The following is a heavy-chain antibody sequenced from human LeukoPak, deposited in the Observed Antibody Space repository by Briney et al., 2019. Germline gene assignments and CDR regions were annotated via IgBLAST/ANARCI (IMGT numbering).Heavy chain of an antibody. V-gene: IGHV4-39*01. D-gene: IGHD3-9*01. CDR3: ARHAGILAGYRALDY. CDR1: GGSFSSRSDY. Sequence: SETLSLTCSVSGGSFSSRSDYWGWIRQPPGKGLEWIGIISYSGSTYYNPSLPSRVTISVDTSRNHFSLKLSSVTAADTAVYYCARHAGILAGYRALDYWGQGTLVTVSS. J-gene: IGHJ4*02. CDR2: ISYSGST.